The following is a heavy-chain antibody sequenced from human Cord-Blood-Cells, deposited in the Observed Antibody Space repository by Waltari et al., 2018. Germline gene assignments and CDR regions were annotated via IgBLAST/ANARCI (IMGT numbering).Heavy chain of an antibody. V-gene: IGHV4-34*01. Sequence: QVQLQQWGAGLLQPSETLSLTCAVYGGSFSGYYWSWIRQPPGKGLEWIGEINHSGSTNYNPSLKSRVTISVDTSKNQFSLKLSSVTAADTAVYYCARVFTYYDFWSGYYHAFDIWGQGTMVTVSS. D-gene: IGHD3-3*01. CDR1: GGSFSGYY. J-gene: IGHJ3*02. CDR3: ARVFTYYDFWSGYYHAFDI. CDR2: INHSGST.